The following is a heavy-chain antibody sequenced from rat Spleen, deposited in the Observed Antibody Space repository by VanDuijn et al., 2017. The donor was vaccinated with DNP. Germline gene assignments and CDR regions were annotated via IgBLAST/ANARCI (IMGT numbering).Heavy chain of an antibody. CDR1: GFTFSRYW. CDR2: INTDGGNT. Sequence: EVQLVETGGGLVQPGRSLKLSCVASGFTFSRYWMYWIRQAPGKGLEWVAAINTDGGNTYYRDSVKGRFTVSRDNAKSSLYLQMDSLRSEDTASYFCTTRNSGYGGYFDYWGQGVMVTVSS. V-gene: IGHV5-58*01. CDR3: TTRNSGYGGYFDY. D-gene: IGHD4-3*01. J-gene: IGHJ2*01.